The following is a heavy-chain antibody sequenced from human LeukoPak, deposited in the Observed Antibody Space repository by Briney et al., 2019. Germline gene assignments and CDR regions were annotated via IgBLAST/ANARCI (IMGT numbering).Heavy chain of an antibody. D-gene: IGHD3-16*01. CDR3: ARFITFGGVPPYYFDY. CDR2: INHSGST. V-gene: IGHV4-34*01. Sequence: SETLSLTCAVYGGSFSGYYWSWIRQPPGKGLEWIGEINHSGSTNYNPSLKSRVTISVDTSKNQFSLRLSSVTAADTAVYYCARFITFGGVPPYYFDYWGQGTLVTASS. CDR1: GGSFSGYY. J-gene: IGHJ4*02.